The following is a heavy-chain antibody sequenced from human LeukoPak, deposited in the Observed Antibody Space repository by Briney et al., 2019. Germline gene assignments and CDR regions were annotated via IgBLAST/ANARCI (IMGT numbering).Heavy chain of an antibody. Sequence: PSETLSLTCTASGGSISSGSYYWSWIRQPAGKGLEWIGRIYTSGSTNYNPSLKSRVTISVDTSKNQFSLKLSSVTAADTAVYYCARERTLSGLPWGFDIWGQGTVVTVSS. CDR1: GGSISSGSYY. D-gene: IGHD7-27*01. CDR3: ARERTLSGLPWGFDI. V-gene: IGHV4-61*02. J-gene: IGHJ3*02. CDR2: IYTSGST.